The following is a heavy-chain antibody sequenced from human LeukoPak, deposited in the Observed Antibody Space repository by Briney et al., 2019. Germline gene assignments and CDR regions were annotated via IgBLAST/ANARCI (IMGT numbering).Heavy chain of an antibody. CDR3: ARVARHDYTYYPGGNCFDY. CDR1: GYSMSSGYY. Sequence: PSETLSLTCTVSGYSMSSGYYWGWIRQPPERGLEWIGSMYHTGSTYYNPSLKSRVTISVDTSKNQFYLKLSSVTAADTAVYYCARVARHDYTYYPGGNCFDYWGQGTLVTVSS. V-gene: IGHV4-38-2*02. D-gene: IGHD4-11*01. J-gene: IGHJ4*02. CDR2: MYHTGST.